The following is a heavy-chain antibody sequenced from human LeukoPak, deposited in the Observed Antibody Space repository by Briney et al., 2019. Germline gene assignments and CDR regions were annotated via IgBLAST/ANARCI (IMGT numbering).Heavy chain of an antibody. Sequence: ASVKVSCKASGYTFTSYAMNWVRQAPGQRLEWMGWINTNTGNPTYAQGFTGRFVFSLDTSVSTAYLQISSLKAEDTAVYYCARDRSLITMIVVVPTPDYWGQGTLVTVSS. D-gene: IGHD3-22*01. CDR2: INTNTGNP. CDR1: GYTFTSYA. J-gene: IGHJ4*02. V-gene: IGHV7-4-1*02. CDR3: ARDRSLITMIVVVPTPDY.